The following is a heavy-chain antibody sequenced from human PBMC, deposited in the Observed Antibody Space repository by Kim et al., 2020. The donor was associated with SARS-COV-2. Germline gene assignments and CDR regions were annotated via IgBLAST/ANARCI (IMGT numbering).Heavy chain of an antibody. D-gene: IGHD5-12*01. CDR1: GYRFTNYW. CDR2: LYPGDSET. Sequence: GESLKISCKGSGYRFTNYWIGWVRQVPGKGLEWMGILYPGDSETRYSPSFQGRVSMSADTSISTAYLQLSSLKASDTAMYYCARLDGYSDSSGYYLESWGQGTLVTVSS. CDR3: ARLDGYSDSSGYYLES. V-gene: IGHV5-51*01. J-gene: IGHJ4*02.